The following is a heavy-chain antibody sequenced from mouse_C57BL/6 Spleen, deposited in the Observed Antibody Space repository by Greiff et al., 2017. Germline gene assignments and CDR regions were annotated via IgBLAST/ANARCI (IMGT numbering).Heavy chain of an antibody. V-gene: IGHV1-64*01. D-gene: IGHD1-1*01. Sequence: QVQLKQPGAELVKPGASVKLSCKASGYTFTSYWMHWVKQRPGQGLEWIGMIHPNSGSTNYNEKFKSKATLTVDKSSSTAYMQLSSLTSEDSAVYYCASTGKITTVVEGAMDYWGQGTSVTVSS. CDR1: GYTFTSYW. CDR2: IHPNSGST. CDR3: ASTGKITTVVEGAMDY. J-gene: IGHJ4*01.